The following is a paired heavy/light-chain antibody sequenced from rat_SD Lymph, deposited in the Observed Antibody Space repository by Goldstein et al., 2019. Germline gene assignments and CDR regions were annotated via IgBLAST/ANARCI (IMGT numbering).Heavy chain of an antibody. CDR2: IYYDSSSK. CDR1: GFTFSNYG. D-gene: IGHD5-1*01. V-gene: IGHV5-54*01. CDR3: ATAPNWELYFDY. Sequence: EVQLVESGEGLVQPGSSMKLSCVASGFTFSNYGMNWIRQAPKKGLEWIALIYYDSSSKYYADSVKGRFTISRDNSKNTLYLEMNSLRSEDTAMYYCATAPNWELYFDYWGQGVMVTVSS. J-gene: IGHJ2*01.
Light chain of an antibody. J-gene: IGKJ5*01. V-gene: IGKV5S2*01. Sequence: DIVLTQSPATLSVTPGESVSLSCRASQGISTSIHWYQQKSNESPRLLIKYASQSISGIPSRFSGSGSGTDFTLSINRVESEDFSVYYCQQSYSLPLTFGSGTKLEIK. CDR2: YAS. CDR3: QQSYSLPLT. CDR1: QGISTS.